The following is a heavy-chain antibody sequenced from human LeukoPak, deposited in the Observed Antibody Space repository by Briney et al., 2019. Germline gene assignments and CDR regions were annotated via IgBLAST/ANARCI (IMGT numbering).Heavy chain of an antibody. V-gene: IGHV4-34*01. Sequence: SETLSLPCAVYGGSFSGYYWSWIRQPPGKGLEWIGEINHSGSTNYNPSLKSRVTISVDTSKNQFSLKLSSVTAADTAVYYCARGLGVNYYDSSGSDYWGQGTLVTVSS. CDR3: ARGLGVNYYDSSGSDY. CDR1: GGSFSGYY. J-gene: IGHJ4*02. CDR2: INHSGST. D-gene: IGHD3-22*01.